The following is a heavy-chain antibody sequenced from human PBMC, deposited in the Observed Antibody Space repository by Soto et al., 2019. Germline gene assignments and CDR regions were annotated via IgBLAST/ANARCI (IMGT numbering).Heavy chain of an antibody. V-gene: IGHV1-45*02. CDR1: GNTFTYRY. CDR2: ITPFNGDV. J-gene: IGHJ4*02. Sequence: SVKVSCKALGNTFTYRYLHWVRQAPGQTLEWMGWITPFNGDVHYAQKFQERVTITRDRSINTAYMRMSSLRSEDTAMYYCASGGAGSGPFTWELPDHWGQGTLVTVSS. CDR3: ASGGAGSGPFTWELPDH. D-gene: IGHD1-26*01.